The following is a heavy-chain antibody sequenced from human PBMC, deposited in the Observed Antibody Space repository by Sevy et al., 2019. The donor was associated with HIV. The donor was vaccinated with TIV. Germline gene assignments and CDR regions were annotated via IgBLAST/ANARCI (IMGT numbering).Heavy chain of an antibody. V-gene: IGHV3-30-3*01. CDR1: GFIFSHYA. Sequence: GGSLRLSCAASGFIFSHYAVHWVRQGPGKGLEWVAIMSYVGGSENYADSVKGRFTISRDNSKNTLFLQMNSLIPDDTAMYYCARLNSCGGDCYYFDYWGQGTLVTVSS. D-gene: IGHD2-21*02. J-gene: IGHJ4*02. CDR2: MSYVGGSE. CDR3: ARLNSCGGDCYYFDY.